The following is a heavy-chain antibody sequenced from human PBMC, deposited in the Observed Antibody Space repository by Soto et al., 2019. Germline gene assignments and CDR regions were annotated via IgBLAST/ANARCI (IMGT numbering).Heavy chain of an antibody. CDR3: ARALIEPYYYYGMDV. Sequence: GGSLRLSCAASGFTFISYGMHWVRQAPGKGLEWVAVIWYDGSNKYYADSVKGRFTISRDNSKNTLYLQMNSLRAEDTAVYYCARALIEPYYYYGMDVWGQGTTVTVSS. CDR1: GFTFISYG. D-gene: IGHD2-15*01. V-gene: IGHV3-33*01. CDR2: IWYDGSNK. J-gene: IGHJ6*02.